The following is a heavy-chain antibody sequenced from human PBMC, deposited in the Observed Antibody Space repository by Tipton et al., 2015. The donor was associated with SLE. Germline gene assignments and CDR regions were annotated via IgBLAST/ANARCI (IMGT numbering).Heavy chain of an antibody. D-gene: IGHD2-21*02. CDR1: GGSFTGHY. CDR3: ARAPYCGADCHPDGFDI. CDR2: INHGGGT. J-gene: IGHJ3*02. V-gene: IGHV4-34*01. Sequence: TLSLTCDVSGGSFTGHYWNWIRQSPGTGLEWLGEINHGGGTNYNPSLKSRVTILIDTSENKFSLNLKSVTAADTAVYYCARAPYCGADCHPDGFDIWGQGTLVTVSS.